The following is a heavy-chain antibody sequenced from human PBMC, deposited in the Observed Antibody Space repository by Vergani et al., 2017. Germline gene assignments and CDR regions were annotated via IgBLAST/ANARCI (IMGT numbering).Heavy chain of an antibody. CDR3: ARGDSPSSSWHHQNSYFDY. Sequence: QVQLQQWGAGLLKPSETLSLTCAVYGGSFSGYYWSWIRKPPGKGLEWIGEINHSGSTKYNPSLKSRVTISVDTSKNQFSRKLSSVTAADTAVYYCARGDSPSSSWHHQNSYFDYWGQGTLVTVSS. V-gene: IGHV4-34*01. CDR2: INHSGST. J-gene: IGHJ4*02. CDR1: GGSFSGYY. D-gene: IGHD6-13*01.